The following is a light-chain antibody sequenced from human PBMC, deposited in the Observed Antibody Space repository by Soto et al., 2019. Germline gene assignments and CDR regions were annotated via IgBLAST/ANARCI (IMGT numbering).Light chain of an antibody. CDR2: KAS. CDR1: QTISSW. Sequence: DIPMTQYPSTLSGSVGDRVTITCRASQTISSWLAWYQQKPGKAPKLLIYKASTLKSGVPSRFSGSGSGTEFTLTISSLRPDDFATYYCQHYNSYSEAFGQGTKVELK. CDR3: QHYNSYSEA. V-gene: IGKV1-5*03. J-gene: IGKJ1*01.